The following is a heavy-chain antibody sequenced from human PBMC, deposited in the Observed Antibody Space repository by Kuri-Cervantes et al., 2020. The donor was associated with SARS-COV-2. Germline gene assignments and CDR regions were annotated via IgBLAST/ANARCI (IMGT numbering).Heavy chain of an antibody. CDR1: GSAFSDYS. D-gene: IGHD2-21*02. Sequence: LSLTCAASGSAFSDYSMLWFRQAPGKGLEWVSTISVSGGSTYYADSVKGRFTISRDSSENTLYLQMNSLRAEDTAVYYCARAYCGGDCEFDYWGQGTLVTVSS. CDR2: ISVSGGST. CDR3: ARAYCGGDCEFDY. V-gene: IGHV3-23*01. J-gene: IGHJ4*02.